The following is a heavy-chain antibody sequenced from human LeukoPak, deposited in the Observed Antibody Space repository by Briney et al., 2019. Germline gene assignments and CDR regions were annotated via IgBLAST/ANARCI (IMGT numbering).Heavy chain of an antibody. V-gene: IGHV3-23*01. CDR1: GFTFSSYA. Sequence: GGSLRPSCAASGFTFSSYAMSWVRPAPGKGLEWASAIRGSGDSTYYADSVKGRFTISRDDSKNTLYLQMNSLRAEDTAIYYCAKGAVGYPFDSWGQGTLVTVSS. CDR3: AKGAVGYPFDS. D-gene: IGHD1-1*01. J-gene: IGHJ4*02. CDR2: IRGSGDST.